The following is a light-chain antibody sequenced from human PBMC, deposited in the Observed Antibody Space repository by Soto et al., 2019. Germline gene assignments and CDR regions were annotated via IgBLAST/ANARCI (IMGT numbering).Light chain of an antibody. V-gene: IGLV3-21*04. Sequence: SYELTQPPSVSVAPGKTARITCGGNNSGSKSVHWYQQKPGQAPVLVIYYDSDRPSGIPERFSGSNSGNTATLTISRVEAGDEADYYCQVWDSSGDHPVVFGGGTKLTVL. CDR2: YDS. J-gene: IGLJ2*01. CDR1: NSGSKS. CDR3: QVWDSSGDHPVV.